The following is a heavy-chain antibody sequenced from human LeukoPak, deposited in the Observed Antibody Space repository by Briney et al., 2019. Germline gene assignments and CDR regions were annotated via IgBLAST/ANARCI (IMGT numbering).Heavy chain of an antibody. CDR3: ARGNDYGDLGDY. V-gene: IGHV4-59*01. CDR2: IYYSGST. Sequence: SETLSLTCTVSGGSISSYYWSWIRQPPGKGLEWIGYIYYSGSTNYNPSLKSRVTISVDTSKNQFSLKLSSVTAADTAVYYCARGNDYGDLGDYWGQGTLVTVSS. CDR1: GGSISSYY. D-gene: IGHD4-17*01. J-gene: IGHJ4*02.